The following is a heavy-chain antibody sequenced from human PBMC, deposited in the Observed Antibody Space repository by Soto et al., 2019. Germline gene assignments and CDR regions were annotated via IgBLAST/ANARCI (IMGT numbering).Heavy chain of an antibody. Sequence: QVQLQQWGAGLLKPSETLSLTCAVYGGSFSGYYWSWIRQPPGKGLEWIGEINHSGSTNYNPSLKSRVTISVDTSKNQFSLKLSSVTAADTAVYYCARGREPKGDRWFDPWGQGTLVTVSS. CDR2: INHSGST. CDR3: ARGREPKGDRWFDP. J-gene: IGHJ5*02. D-gene: IGHD2-21*02. CDR1: GGSFSGYY. V-gene: IGHV4-34*01.